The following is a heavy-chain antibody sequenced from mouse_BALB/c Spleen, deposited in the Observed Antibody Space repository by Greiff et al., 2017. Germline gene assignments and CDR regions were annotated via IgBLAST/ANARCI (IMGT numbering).Heavy chain of an antibody. V-gene: IGHV1S22*01. CDR2: IYPGSGST. CDR3: TRYDGYF. CDR1: GYTFTSYW. D-gene: IGHD2-3*01. J-gene: IGHJ3*01. Sequence: LKQPGSELVRPGASVKLSCKASGYTFTSYWMHWVKQRPGQGLEWIGNIYPGSGSTNYDEKFKSKATLTVDTSSSTAYMQLSSLTSEDSAVYYCTRYDGYFWGQGTLVTVSA.